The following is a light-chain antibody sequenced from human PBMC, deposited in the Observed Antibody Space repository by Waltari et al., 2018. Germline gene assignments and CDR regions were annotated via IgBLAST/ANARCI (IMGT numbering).Light chain of an antibody. CDR1: SSDVGNYNF. V-gene: IGLV2-14*03. CDR3: SSFTISTTVV. Sequence: QSALTQPASVSGSPGQSITISCTGTSSDVGNYNFVSWFQQHPGKAPQLLLYDVSNRPSGVSNRFSGSKSGNTASLTISGLQAEDEADYYCSSFTISTTVVFGEGTKLTVL. CDR2: DVS. J-gene: IGLJ2*01.